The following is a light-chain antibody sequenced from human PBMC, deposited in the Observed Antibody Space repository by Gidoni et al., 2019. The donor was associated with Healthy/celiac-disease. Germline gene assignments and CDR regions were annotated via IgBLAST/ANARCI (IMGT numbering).Light chain of an antibody. CDR3: QQSYNTPMCR. Sequence: DIQMTQSPSSLSASVADRVTIPCRASQSISSYLNWYQQKPGKAPKLLIYAASSLQSGVPSRFSGSGSETDFTHTISSLRTEDFATYYCQQSYNTPMCRFGQGTKLEIK. CDR2: AAS. V-gene: IGKV1-39*01. CDR1: QSISSY. J-gene: IGKJ2*04.